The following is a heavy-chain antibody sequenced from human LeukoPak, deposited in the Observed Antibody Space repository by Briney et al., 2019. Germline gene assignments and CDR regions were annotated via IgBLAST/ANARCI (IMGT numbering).Heavy chain of an antibody. Sequence: SETLSLTCAVYGGSFSGYYWSWIRQPPGKGLEWIGYIYYSGSTNYNPSLKSRVTISVDTSKNQFSLKLSSVTAADTAVYYCARAPKGDSEADAFDIWGQGTMVTVSS. V-gene: IGHV4-59*01. CDR2: IYYSGST. D-gene: IGHD2-21*01. J-gene: IGHJ3*02. CDR3: ARAPKGDSEADAFDI. CDR1: GGSFSGYY.